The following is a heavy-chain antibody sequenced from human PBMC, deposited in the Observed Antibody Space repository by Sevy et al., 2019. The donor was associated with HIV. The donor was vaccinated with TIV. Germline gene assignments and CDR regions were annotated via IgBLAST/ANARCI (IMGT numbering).Heavy chain of an antibody. CDR3: ARGGYYYDNAAYYAFDS. CDR1: GVTFSAYA. J-gene: IGHJ4*02. CDR2: IWSDGAYQ. V-gene: IGHV3-33*01. D-gene: IGHD3-22*01. Sequence: GGSLRLSCTTSGVTFSAYAMHWGRQAPGKGLEWVAIIWSDGAYQYHGDSVKGRFTISRDNSKNTLYLQMNSLIVEDTAAYYCARGGYYYDNAAYYAFDSWGQGTLVTVSS.